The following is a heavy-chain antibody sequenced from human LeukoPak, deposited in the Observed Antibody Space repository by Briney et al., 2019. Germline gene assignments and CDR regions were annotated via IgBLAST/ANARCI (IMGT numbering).Heavy chain of an antibody. CDR3: ARGLGELQRAEYFQH. CDR1: GGTFSSYA. Sequence: SVKVSCKASGGTFSSYAISWVRQAPGQGLEWMGRFIPILGITNYAQKFQGRVTITADKSTSTAYMELSSLRSEDTAVYYCARGLGELQRAEYFQHWGQGTLVTVSS. V-gene: IGHV1-69*04. J-gene: IGHJ1*01. D-gene: IGHD1-26*01. CDR2: FIPILGIT.